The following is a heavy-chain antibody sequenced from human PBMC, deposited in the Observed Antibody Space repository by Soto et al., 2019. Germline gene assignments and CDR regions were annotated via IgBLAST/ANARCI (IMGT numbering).Heavy chain of an antibody. Sequence: PGGSLRLSCAAPGITVSRNAMHWVRQAPGKGLEWVAVISYDGSYEDYADSVKGRFTISRDNSNSMLFLQMNSLRLEDTAVYYCAGDGAGGPPLAHYYNGMTVWGKGPRATASS. D-gene: IGHD3-10*01. V-gene: IGHV3-30*03. CDR2: ISYDGSYE. J-gene: IGHJ6*04. CDR1: GITVSRNA. CDR3: AGDGAGGPPLAHYYNGMTV.